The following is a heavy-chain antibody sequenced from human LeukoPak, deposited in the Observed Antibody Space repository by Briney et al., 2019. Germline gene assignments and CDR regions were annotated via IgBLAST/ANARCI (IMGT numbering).Heavy chain of an antibody. J-gene: IGHJ4*02. V-gene: IGHV3-23*01. CDR2: ISGSGGST. Sequence: GGSLRLSCAASGFTFSSYAMSWVRQAPGKGLEWVSAISGSGGSTYYADSVKGRFTISRDNSKNTLYLRMNSLRAEDTAVYYCAKGYSIAAAGRTVGGFDYWGQGTLVTVSS. CDR1: GFTFSSYA. CDR3: AKGYSIAAAGRTVGGFDY. D-gene: IGHD6-13*01.